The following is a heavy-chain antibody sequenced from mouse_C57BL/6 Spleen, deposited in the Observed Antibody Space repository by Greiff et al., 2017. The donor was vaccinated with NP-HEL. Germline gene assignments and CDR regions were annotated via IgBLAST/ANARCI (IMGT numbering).Heavy chain of an antibody. CDR1: GFNIKDYY. J-gene: IGHJ4*01. D-gene: IGHD2-2*01. Sequence: EVKLMESGAELVRPGASVKLSCTASGFNIKDYYMHWVKQRTEQGLEWIGRIDPEDGDTEYAPKFQGKATMTADTSSNTAYLHLSSLTSDDTAFYYCTTHYGYDADYYAMDYWGQGTSVTVSS. CDR3: TTHYGYDADYYAMDY. V-gene: IGHV14-1*01. CDR2: IDPEDGDT.